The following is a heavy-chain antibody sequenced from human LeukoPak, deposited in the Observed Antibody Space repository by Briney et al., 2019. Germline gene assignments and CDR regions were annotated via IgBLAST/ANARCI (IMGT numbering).Heavy chain of an antibody. CDR2: INHSGST. CDR1: GGSISSYY. J-gene: IGHJ4*02. Sequence: SETLSLTCTVSGGSISSYYWSWIRQPPGKGLEWIGEINHSGSTNYNPSLKSRVTISVDTSKNQFSLKLSSVTAADTAVYYCARVALWFGYYFDYWGQGTLVTVSS. D-gene: IGHD3-10*01. CDR3: ARVALWFGYYFDY. V-gene: IGHV4-34*01.